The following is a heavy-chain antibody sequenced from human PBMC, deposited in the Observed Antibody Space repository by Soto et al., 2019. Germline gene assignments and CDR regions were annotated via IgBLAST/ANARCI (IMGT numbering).Heavy chain of an antibody. Sequence: ASVKVSCKASGYTFTGYYMHWVRQAPGQGLEWMGWINPNSGGTNYAQKFQGWVTMTRDTSISTAYMELSRLRSDDTAVYYCARAYVGGYYYDSSGYYDYWGQGTLVTVSS. CDR3: ARAYVGGYYYDSSGYYDY. CDR2: INPNSGGT. D-gene: IGHD3-22*01. J-gene: IGHJ4*02. CDR1: GYTFTGYY. V-gene: IGHV1-2*04.